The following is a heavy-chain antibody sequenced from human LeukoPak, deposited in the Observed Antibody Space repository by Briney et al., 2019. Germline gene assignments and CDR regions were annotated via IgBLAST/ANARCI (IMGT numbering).Heavy chain of an antibody. D-gene: IGHD4-17*01. CDR1: GVTISSGGYY. CDR3: ARASYEYGDYYFDY. CDR2: IYCSGSS. J-gene: IGHJ4*02. Sequence: PSETLTLTCTASGVTISSGGYYWIWHGQHPGKDLESIGYIYCSGSSYYTPSLQSRVTMSVDMSKNQFSLKLSSVTAADTAVYYCARASYEYGDYYFDYWGQGTLVTVSS. V-gene: IGHV4-31*03.